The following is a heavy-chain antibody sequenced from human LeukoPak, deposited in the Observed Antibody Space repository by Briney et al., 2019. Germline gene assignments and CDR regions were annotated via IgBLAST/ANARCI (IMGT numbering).Heavy chain of an antibody. CDR3: ATQSVAGRYFQH. V-gene: IGHV4-39*01. J-gene: IGHJ1*01. CDR1: GGSISRSGYY. CDR2: MYYSGST. D-gene: IGHD6-19*01. Sequence: SGTLSLTCTVSGGSISRSGYYCSWIRQSPGKGLEWIGSMYYSGSTYYNPSLKSRVTTAVDTSRNQFSLKLSSVTAADTAVYYCATQSVAGRYFQHWGQGTLVTVSS.